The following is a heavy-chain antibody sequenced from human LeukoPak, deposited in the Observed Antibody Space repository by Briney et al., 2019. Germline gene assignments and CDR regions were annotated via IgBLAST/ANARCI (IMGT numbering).Heavy chain of an antibody. J-gene: IGHJ4*02. CDR3: AREKRGDYYDSSGYYENPAFDY. CDR1: GYTFTGYY. CDR2: INPNSGGT. V-gene: IGHV1-2*02. D-gene: IGHD3-22*01. Sequence: ASVKVPFKASGYTFTGYYMHWVRQAPGQGLEWMGWINPNSGGTNYAQKFQGRVTMTRDTSISTAYMELSRLRSDDTAVYYCAREKRGDYYDSSGYYENPAFDYWGQGTLVTVSS.